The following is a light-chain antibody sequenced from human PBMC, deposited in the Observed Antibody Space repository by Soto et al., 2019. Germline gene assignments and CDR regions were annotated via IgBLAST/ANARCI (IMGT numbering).Light chain of an antibody. V-gene: IGLV2-14*01. Sequence: QSVMTQASAVSGSPEQALTISCTGTISDVGGYNYVSWYQQNPRKAPKLMIYEVSNRPSGVSSRFSGSKSGNTASLTISGLQSQVEADYYCSSYTSTNTYVFGTGTTVT. J-gene: IGLJ1*01. CDR3: SSYTSTNTYV. CDR2: EVS. CDR1: ISDVGGYNY.